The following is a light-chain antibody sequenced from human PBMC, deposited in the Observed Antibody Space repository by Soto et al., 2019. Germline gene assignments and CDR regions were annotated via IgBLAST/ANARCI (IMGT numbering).Light chain of an antibody. CDR1: SSDVGGYNY. Sequence: QFALTQPASVSGSPGQSITISCTGTSSDVGGYNYVSWYQQLPGKAPKLMIYDVNNRPSGVSNRFSGSKSGNTASLTISGLQAEDEADYYCSSYTGSSTFVFGTGTKLTVL. CDR3: SSYTGSSTFV. V-gene: IGLV2-14*01. J-gene: IGLJ1*01. CDR2: DVN.